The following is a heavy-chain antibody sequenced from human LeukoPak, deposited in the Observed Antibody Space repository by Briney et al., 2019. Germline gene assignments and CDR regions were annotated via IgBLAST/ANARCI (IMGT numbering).Heavy chain of an antibody. D-gene: IGHD1-7*01. V-gene: IGHV4-59*12. CDR1: GGSISSYY. J-gene: IGHJ3*02. CDR3: ARAGPWYNWNYEGAFDI. CDR2: IYYSGST. Sequence: SETLSLTCTVSGGSISSYYWSWIRQPPGKGLEWIGYIYYSGSTNYNPSLKSRVTMSVDTSKNQFSLKLSSVTAADTAVYYCARAGPWYNWNYEGAFDIWGQGTMVTVSS.